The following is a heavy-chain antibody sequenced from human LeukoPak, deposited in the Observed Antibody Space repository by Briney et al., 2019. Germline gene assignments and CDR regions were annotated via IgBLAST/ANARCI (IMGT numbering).Heavy chain of an antibody. J-gene: IGHJ6*03. CDR3: AREVLSVAARPNYYYMDV. D-gene: IGHD6-6*01. CDR2: IIPIFGTA. Sequence: SVKVSCKASGGTFSSYAISWVRQAPGQGLEWMGGIIPIFGTANYAQKFQGRVTITTDESTSTAYMELSSLRSEDTAVYYCAREVLSVAARPNYYYMDVWGIGTTVTVSS. V-gene: IGHV1-69*05. CDR1: GGTFSSYA.